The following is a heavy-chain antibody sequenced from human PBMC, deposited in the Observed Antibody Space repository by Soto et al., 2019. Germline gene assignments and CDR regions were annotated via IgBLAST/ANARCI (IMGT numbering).Heavy chain of an antibody. J-gene: IGHJ4*02. CDR1: GFSLRTSGVH. CDR3: ASGGDATYAFDY. Sequence: QITLKESGPTLVKPTQTLTLTCTFSGFSLRTSGVHVGWMRQPPGKALEWLALIYWDDDKRYSPSLKSRLTITKDTSKNQVVLTMTNMDPVDTATYYCASGGDATYAFDYWGQGPLVTVSS. D-gene: IGHD3-16*01. CDR2: IYWDDDK. V-gene: IGHV2-5*02.